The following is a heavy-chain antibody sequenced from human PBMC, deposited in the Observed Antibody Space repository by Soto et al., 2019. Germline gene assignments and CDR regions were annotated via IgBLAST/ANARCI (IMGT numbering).Heavy chain of an antibody. CDR3: AADEICSSTSCDTSNYYYGMDV. J-gene: IGHJ6*02. CDR2: IVVGSGNT. V-gene: IGHV1-58*02. Sequence: ASVKVSCKASGFTFTSSAMQWVRQARGQRLEWIGWIVVGSGNTNYAQKFQERVTITRDMSTSTAYMELSSLRSEDTAVYYCAADEICSSTSCDTSNYYYGMDVWGPGTTVTVSS. D-gene: IGHD2-2*01. CDR1: GFTFTSSA.